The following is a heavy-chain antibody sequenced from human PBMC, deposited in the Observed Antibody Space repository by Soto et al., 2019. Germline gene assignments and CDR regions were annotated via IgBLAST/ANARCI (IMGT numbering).Heavy chain of an antibody. J-gene: IGHJ4*02. CDR2: FDLEERKY. Sequence: QVQLVQSGAQVKRPGASVMVSCKVYGSSLIDTPIHWVRQIPGKGLEWMGGFDLEERKYIYAQKIQGRVTMTDESSTVTAFRDLGSLGSEDPTVYYCATVHGDYSFDYCGQGTLVSVSS. CDR3: ATVHGDYSFDY. V-gene: IGHV1-24*01. CDR1: GSSLIDTP. D-gene: IGHD4-17*01.